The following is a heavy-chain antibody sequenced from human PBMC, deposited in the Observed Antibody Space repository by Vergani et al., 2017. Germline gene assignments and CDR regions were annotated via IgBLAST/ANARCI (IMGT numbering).Heavy chain of an antibody. J-gene: IGHJ4*02. CDR3: AGRLAARSNFDY. CDR2: IIPIFGTA. V-gene: IGHV1-69*06. D-gene: IGHD6-6*01. Sequence: QVQLVQSGAEVKKPGSSVKVSCKASGGTFSSYAISWVRQAPGQGLEWMGGIIPIFGTANYAQKFQGRVTMTTDTSTSTAYMELRSLRSDDTAVYYCAGRLAARSNFDYWGQGTLVTVSS. CDR1: GGTFSSYA.